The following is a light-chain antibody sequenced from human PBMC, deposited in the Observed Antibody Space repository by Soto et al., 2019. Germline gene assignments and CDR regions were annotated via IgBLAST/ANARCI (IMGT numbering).Light chain of an antibody. CDR1: SSNIGSNT. J-gene: IGLJ2*01. Sequence: QSVLTQPPSASGTPGQRVTVSCSGSSSNIGSNTVNWYQQLPGTAPKLLIYSNNQRPSGVPDRFSGSKSGTSGSLAISGLQSEDDADYYCAACDDSLNGVVFGGGTKLTVL. CDR2: SNN. V-gene: IGLV1-44*01. CDR3: AACDDSLNGVV.